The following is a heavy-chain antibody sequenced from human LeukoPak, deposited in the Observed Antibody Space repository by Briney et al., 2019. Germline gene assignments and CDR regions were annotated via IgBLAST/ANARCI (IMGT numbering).Heavy chain of an antibody. D-gene: IGHD2-21*02. Sequence: GGSLRLSCAASGFTFSSYWMSWVRQAPGKGLEWVANIKQDGSEKYYVDSVKGRFTISRDNAKNSLYLQMNSLRAEDTAVYYCARDSDGGWSTYCGGDCYRGYFDYWGQGTLVTVSS. CDR1: GFTFSSYW. CDR3: ARDSDGGWSTYCGGDCYRGYFDY. J-gene: IGHJ4*02. CDR2: IKQDGSEK. V-gene: IGHV3-7*01.